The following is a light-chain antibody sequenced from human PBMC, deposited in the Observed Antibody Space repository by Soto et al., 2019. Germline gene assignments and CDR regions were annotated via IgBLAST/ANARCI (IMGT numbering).Light chain of an antibody. CDR2: RAS. Sequence: DIQLTQAXSYLSASVQDXXXXXXXASETISSWFAWYQQKXGKAPRLLIYRASXLETGVPSRFSGSGSRTEFALTISSLQPEDFATYYCQHSFGSSGTFGQGTKVDIK. CDR3: QHSFGSSGT. J-gene: IGKJ1*01. CDR1: ETISSW. V-gene: IGKV1-5*03.